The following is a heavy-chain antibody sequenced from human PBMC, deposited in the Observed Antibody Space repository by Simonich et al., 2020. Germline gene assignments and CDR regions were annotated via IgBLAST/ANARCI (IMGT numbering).Heavy chain of an antibody. CDR1: GFTFSSYE. CDR2: ISSSGSTI. CDR3: ARDFRLQLVEIGTYYYYGMDV. J-gene: IGHJ6*02. Sequence: EVQLVESGGGLVQPGGSLRLSCAASGFTFSSYEMNWVRQAPGKGLECVSYISSSGSTIYYADSVKGRLTISRDTANNSLVLQMNVLRAEDTAVYYCARDFRLQLVEIGTYYYYGMDVWGQGTTVTVSS. D-gene: IGHD6-6*01. V-gene: IGHV3-48*03.